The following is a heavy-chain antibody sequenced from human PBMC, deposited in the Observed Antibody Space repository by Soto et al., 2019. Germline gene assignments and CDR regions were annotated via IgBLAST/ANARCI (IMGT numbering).Heavy chain of an antibody. CDR1: GFTFSTFW. Sequence: EVQLVESGGGLVQPGGSLRLSCAASGFTFSTFWMHWVRQAPGKGLVWVSRINSDGTSTKYADSVKGRFTISRDNVKKTGDLEMNSLRAEDKAIYYCARDPDTYGSGTYNLWGQGTLVTVSS. CDR2: INSDGTST. J-gene: IGHJ4*02. CDR3: ARDPDTYGSGTYNL. V-gene: IGHV3-74*03. D-gene: IGHD3-10*01.